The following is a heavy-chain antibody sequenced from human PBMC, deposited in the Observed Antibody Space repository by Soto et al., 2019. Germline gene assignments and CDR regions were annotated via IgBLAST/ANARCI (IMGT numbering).Heavy chain of an antibody. J-gene: IGHJ4*02. D-gene: IGHD2-21*01. CDR3: TRGPRAISIGTWAY. CDR2: IYNDGTYS. CDR1: GFIFKRYW. Sequence: PGGSLRLSCAASGFIFKRYWMHWVRQSPGKGLVWISRIYNDGTYSDYADSVRGRFTISRDNVNNTLYLQMNNLRAEDTGLYYCTRGPRAISIGTWAYWGQGTQVPVPP. V-gene: IGHV3-74*01.